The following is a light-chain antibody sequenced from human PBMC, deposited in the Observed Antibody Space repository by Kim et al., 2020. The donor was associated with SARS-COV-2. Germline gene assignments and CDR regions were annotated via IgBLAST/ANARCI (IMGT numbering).Light chain of an antibody. CDR3: QQYEALHT. Sequence: LSAFVGEGVTITCQASQDIRNHLSWYQRKPGKAPNLLIYDGTTLQTGVPSSFSGSGSEPDFTLTISNLQPEDIATYFCQQYEALHTFGQGTKLEI. CDR1: QDIRNH. V-gene: IGKV1-33*01. J-gene: IGKJ2*01. CDR2: DGT.